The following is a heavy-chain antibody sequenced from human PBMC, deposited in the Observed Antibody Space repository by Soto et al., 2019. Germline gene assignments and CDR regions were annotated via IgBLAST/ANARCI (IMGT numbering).Heavy chain of an antibody. D-gene: IGHD5-18*01. CDR3: AREMRRYSYGFGGGRRDSAFDI. CDR1: GFTVSSNY. CDR2: IYSGGRT. Sequence: GGSLRLFCAASGFTVSSNYMSWVRQAPGKGLEWVSVIYSGGRTYYAASVKGRFTISRDNSKNTLYLQMNSLRAEDTAVYYCAREMRRYSYGFGGGRRDSAFDIWGQGTMVTVSS. V-gene: IGHV3-53*01. J-gene: IGHJ3*02.